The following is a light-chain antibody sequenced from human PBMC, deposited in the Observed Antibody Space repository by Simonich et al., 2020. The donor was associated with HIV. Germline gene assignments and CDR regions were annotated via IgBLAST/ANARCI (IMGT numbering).Light chain of an antibody. V-gene: IGKV4-1*01. CDR2: WAS. CDR1: QSVLYSSNNKNY. J-gene: IGKJ4*01. Sequence: DIVMTQSPDSLAVSLGERATINCKSSQSVLYSSNNKNYLAWYQQKPGQPPKLLIYWASTRESGVPDRISGSGSWTDFTLTISSLQAEDVAVYYCQQYYSIPLTFGGGTKVEIK. CDR3: QQYYSIPLT.